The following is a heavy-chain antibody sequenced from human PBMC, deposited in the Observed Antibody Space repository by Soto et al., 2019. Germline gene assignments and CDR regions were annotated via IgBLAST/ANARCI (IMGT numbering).Heavy chain of an antibody. V-gene: IGHV4-34*01. CDR1: GGSFSGYY. Sequence: SETLSLTCAVYGGSFSGYYWSWIRQPPGKGLEWIGEINHSGSTNYNPSLKSRVTISVDTSKNQFSLKLSSVTAADTAVYYCARGLGVTGTTSDYYYYMDVWGKGTTVTVS. J-gene: IGHJ6*03. CDR3: ARGLGVTGTTSDYYYYMDV. D-gene: IGHD1-7*01. CDR2: INHSGST.